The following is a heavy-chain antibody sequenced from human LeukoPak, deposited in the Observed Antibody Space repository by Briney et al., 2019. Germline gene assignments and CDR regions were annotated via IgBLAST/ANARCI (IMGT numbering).Heavy chain of an antibody. V-gene: IGHV4-59*01. J-gene: IGHJ4*02. D-gene: IGHD6-13*01. CDR2: IYYSGST. CDR1: GGSIGTYY. CDR3: ARGAGYSSSNDY. Sequence: SETLSLTCTVSGGSIGTYYWSWIRQPPGKGLEWIGYIYYSGSTNYNPSLRSRITMSADTSKNQFSLKLSSVTAADTAVYYCARGAGYSSSNDYWGQGTLVTVSS.